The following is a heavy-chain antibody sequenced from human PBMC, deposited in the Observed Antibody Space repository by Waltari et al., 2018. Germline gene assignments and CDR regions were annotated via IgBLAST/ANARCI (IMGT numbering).Heavy chain of an antibody. V-gene: IGHV1-69*10. D-gene: IGHD1-26*01. CDR1: GGTFSSYA. J-gene: IGHJ3*02. CDR2: IIPILGIA. CDR3: AREEVGATPIDAFDI. Sequence: QVQLVQSGAEVKKPGSSVKVSCKASGGTFSSYAISWVRQDPGPGLEWMGGIIPILGIANYAQKFQGRVTITADKSTSTAYMELSSLRSEDTAVYYCAREEVGATPIDAFDIWGQGTMVTVSS.